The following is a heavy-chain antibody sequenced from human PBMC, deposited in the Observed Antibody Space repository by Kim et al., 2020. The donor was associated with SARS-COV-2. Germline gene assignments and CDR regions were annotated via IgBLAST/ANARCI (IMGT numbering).Heavy chain of an antibody. V-gene: IGHV3-48*02. CDR2: ITKTTSAI. Sequence: GGSLRLSCATSGFTFSAYDMNWVRQAPGKGLEWVSFITKTTSAIYYADSVKGRFTTSRDNGKNSLYLQMSSLTDEDTAVYFCVRDRWGGAFDNWGQGTLVTVSS. D-gene: IGHD3-16*01. CDR1: GFTFSAYD. J-gene: IGHJ3*02. CDR3: VRDRWGGAFDN.